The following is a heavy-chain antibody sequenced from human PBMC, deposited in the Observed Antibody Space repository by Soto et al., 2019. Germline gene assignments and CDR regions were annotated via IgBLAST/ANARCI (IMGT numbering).Heavy chain of an antibody. CDR2: IYWDDDK. CDR1: GFSLSTSGVG. Sequence: QITLKESGPTLVNPTQTLTLTCTFSGFSLSTSGVGVGWIRQPPGKALEWLALIYWDDDKRYSPSLKSRLTITKDTSKNQVVLTMTNMDPVDTATYYCAHRGALMPAAMADWFDPWGQGTLVTVSS. CDR3: AHRGALMPAAMADWFDP. J-gene: IGHJ5*02. D-gene: IGHD2-2*01. V-gene: IGHV2-5*02.